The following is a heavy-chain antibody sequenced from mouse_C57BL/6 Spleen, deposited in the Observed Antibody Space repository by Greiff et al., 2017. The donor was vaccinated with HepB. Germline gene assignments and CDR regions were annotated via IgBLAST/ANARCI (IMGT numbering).Heavy chain of an antibody. Sequence: EVKVVESGGGLVQPGGSMKLSCVASGFTFSNYWMNWVRLSPEKGLEWVAQIRLKSDNYATHYAESVKGRFTISRDDSKSSVYLQMNNLSAEDTGIYYCTGTTVVGWYYFDYWGQGTTLTVSS. V-gene: IGHV6-3*01. J-gene: IGHJ2*01. D-gene: IGHD1-1*01. CDR3: TGTTVVGWYYFDY. CDR2: IRLKSDNYAT. CDR1: GFTFSNYW.